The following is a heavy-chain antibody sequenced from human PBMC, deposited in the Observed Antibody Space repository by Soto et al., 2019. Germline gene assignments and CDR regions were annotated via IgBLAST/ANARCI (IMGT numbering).Heavy chain of an antibody. CDR2: ISYDGSNK. J-gene: IGHJ4*02. D-gene: IGHD3-9*01. CDR3: AKDVSSWLGY. CDR1: GFTFSSYG. V-gene: IGHV3-30*18. Sequence: QVQLVESGGGVVQPGRSLRLSCAASGFTFSSYGMHWVRQAPGKGLEWVAVISYDGSNKYYADSVKGRFTISRDNSKNTLYLQMNSLRAEDTAVYYCAKDVSSWLGYWGQGTLVTVSS.